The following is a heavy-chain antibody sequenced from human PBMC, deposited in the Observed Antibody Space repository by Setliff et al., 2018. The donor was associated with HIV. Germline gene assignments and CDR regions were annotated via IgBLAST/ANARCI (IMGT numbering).Heavy chain of an antibody. Sequence: ASVKVSCKASGFTFTSYGITWVRQAPGQGLEWMGWISSYNGNTDYAQKLQGRVTMTTHTSTTTAYMELRSLRSDDTAVYYCARGLYSSSSRGAFDIWGQGTMVTVSS. J-gene: IGHJ3*02. CDR1: GFTFTSYG. V-gene: IGHV1-18*01. D-gene: IGHD6-6*01. CDR3: ARGLYSSSSRGAFDI. CDR2: ISSYNGNT.